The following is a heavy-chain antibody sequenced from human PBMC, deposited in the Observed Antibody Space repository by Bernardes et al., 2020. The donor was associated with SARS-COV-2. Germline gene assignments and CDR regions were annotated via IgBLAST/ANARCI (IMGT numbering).Heavy chain of an antibody. V-gene: IGHV2-5*02. CDR1: GFSLSTSGVG. CDR3: AHSPGFCSGGSCYSSGLHY. D-gene: IGHD2-15*01. CDR2: IYWDDDK. Sequence: SGPTLVKPTQTLTLTCTFSGFSLSTSGVGVGWIRQPPGKALEWLALIYWDDDKRYSPSLKSRLTITKDTSKNQVVLTMTNMDPVDTATYYCAHSPGFCSGGSCYSSGLHYWGQGTLVTVSS. J-gene: IGHJ4*02.